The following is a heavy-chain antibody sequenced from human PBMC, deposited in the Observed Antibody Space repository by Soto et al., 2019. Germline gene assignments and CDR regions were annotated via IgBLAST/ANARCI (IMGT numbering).Heavy chain of an antibody. Sequence: ETLSLTCTVSGGSISRYYWSWIRQPPGKGLEWVSTISGSDGKTFYADSVKGRFSISRDTSQSTLYLQMNSLRANDTAMYYCARWSYLDYWGQGTRVTVSS. D-gene: IGHD3-3*01. CDR1: GGSISRYY. CDR2: ISGSDGKT. CDR3: ARWSYLDY. V-gene: IGHV3-23*01. J-gene: IGHJ4*02.